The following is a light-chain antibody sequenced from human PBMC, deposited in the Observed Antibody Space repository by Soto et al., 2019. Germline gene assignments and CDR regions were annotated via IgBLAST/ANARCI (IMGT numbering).Light chain of an antibody. CDR3: FSYTRRDTYV. CDR2: EVS. J-gene: IGLJ1*01. CDR1: NNDVGGYKG. Sequence: QPVLTQAPSVAGSPGQSVTISCTGTNNDVGGYKGVSWYQQSPGTAPKLIIYEVSNRPSGVPGRFSGSKSGNTASLTISGLQAEDEADYYCFSYTRRDTYVFGPGTKLTVL. V-gene: IGLV2-18*02.